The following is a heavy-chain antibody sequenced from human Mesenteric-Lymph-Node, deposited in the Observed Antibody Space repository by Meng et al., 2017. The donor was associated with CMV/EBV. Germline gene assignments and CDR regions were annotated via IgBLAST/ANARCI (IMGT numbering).Heavy chain of an antibody. J-gene: IGHJ4*02. D-gene: IGHD2-2*01. CDR1: GFTFSSYA. CDR3: AKADCSITCSLFDY. CDR2: ITGSGDIT. V-gene: IGHV3-23*01. Sequence: GESLKISCAASGFTFSSYAMSWVRQAPGKGLEWVSAITGSGDITFYTDSVKGRFTISRDNSKNTLYLQVSSLRAEDTAVYYCAKADCSITCSLFDYWGQGTLVTVSS.